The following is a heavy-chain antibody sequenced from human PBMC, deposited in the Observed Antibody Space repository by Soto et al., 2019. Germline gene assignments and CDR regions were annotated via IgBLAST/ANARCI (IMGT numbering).Heavy chain of an antibody. CDR1: GLGVRNNY. Sequence: PGGSLRLSCTAYGLGVRNNYMSWVRQAPGMGLEWVSVIYNDGTTYYADSVKGRFTLSRDTSKNTLSLQMDSLRAEDTAVYYCVRPLPSGRNYGMDVWGRGTTVTVSS. J-gene: IGHJ6*02. V-gene: IGHV3-53*01. CDR2: IYNDGTT. D-gene: IGHD3-10*01. CDR3: VRPLPSGRNYGMDV.